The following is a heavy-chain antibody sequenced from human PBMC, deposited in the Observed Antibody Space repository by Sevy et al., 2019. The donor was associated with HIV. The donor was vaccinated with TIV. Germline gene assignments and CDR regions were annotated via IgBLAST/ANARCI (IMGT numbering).Heavy chain of an antibody. CDR2: IRSKAYGGTT. Sequence: GGSLRLSCTASGFTFGDYAMSWFRQAPGKGLEWVGFIRSKAYGGTTEYAATVKGRFTISRDYSKSIAYLQMNSLKTEDTAVYYCTRDHERERLPSYYYYGMDVWGQGTTVTVSS. CDR3: TRDHERERLPSYYYYGMDV. D-gene: IGHD2-15*01. V-gene: IGHV3-49*03. J-gene: IGHJ6*02. CDR1: GFTFGDYA.